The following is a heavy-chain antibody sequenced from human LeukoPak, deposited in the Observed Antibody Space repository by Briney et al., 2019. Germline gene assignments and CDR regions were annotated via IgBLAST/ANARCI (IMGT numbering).Heavy chain of an antibody. CDR3: ARALGVIIHDAFDI. Sequence: SETLSLTCSVSGGSISSRSYYWGWIRQPPGKGLEWIGSIYHSGSTYYNPALKSRVTISVDTSKKQFSLKLSSVTAADTAVYYCARALGVIIHDAFDIWGQGTMVTVSS. CDR1: GGSISSRSYY. CDR2: IYHSGST. V-gene: IGHV4-39*07. D-gene: IGHD3-10*01. J-gene: IGHJ3*02.